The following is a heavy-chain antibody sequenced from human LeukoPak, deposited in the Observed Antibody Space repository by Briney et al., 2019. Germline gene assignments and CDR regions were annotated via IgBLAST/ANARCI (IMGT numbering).Heavy chain of an antibody. CDR2: IYHSGST. J-gene: IGHJ3*02. D-gene: IGHD4-11*01. CDR1: GGSISSYY. Sequence: SETLSLTCTVSGGSISSYYWSWIRQPPGKGLEWIGYIYHSGSTYYNPSLKSRVTISVDRSKNQFSLKLSSVTAADTAVYYCARPTVTKDAFDIWGQGTMVTVSS. CDR3: ARPTVTKDAFDI. V-gene: IGHV4-59*12.